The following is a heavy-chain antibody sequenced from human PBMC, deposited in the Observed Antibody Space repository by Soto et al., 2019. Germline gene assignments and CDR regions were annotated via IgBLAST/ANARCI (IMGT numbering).Heavy chain of an antibody. CDR2: IDPSDSYT. CDR1: GYSFTSYW. J-gene: IGHJ4*02. Sequence: GESLKISCKGSGYSFTSYWISWVRQMPGKGLEWMGRIDPSDSYTNYSPSFQGHVTTSADKSISTAYLQWSSLKASDTAMYYCASSSSSWSTTDYYFDYWGQGTLVTVSS. D-gene: IGHD6-13*01. CDR3: ASSSSSWSTTDYYFDY. V-gene: IGHV5-10-1*01.